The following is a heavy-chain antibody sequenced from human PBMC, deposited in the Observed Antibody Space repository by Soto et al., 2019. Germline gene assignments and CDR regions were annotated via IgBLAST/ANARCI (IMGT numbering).Heavy chain of an antibody. Sequence: PSETLCLTCTVSGGSLSSGEYYWSWIRQPAGKGLEWIGYIYYSGSTYYNPSLKSRVTISVDTSKNQFSLKLSSVTAADTAVYYCARVSGRSVGDYYSSGNDAWGQGSTVTVSS. CDR1: GGSLSSGEYY. D-gene: IGHD3-10*01. CDR2: IYYSGST. V-gene: IGHV4-30-4*01. CDR3: ARVSGRSVGDYYSSGNDA. J-gene: IGHJ6*02.